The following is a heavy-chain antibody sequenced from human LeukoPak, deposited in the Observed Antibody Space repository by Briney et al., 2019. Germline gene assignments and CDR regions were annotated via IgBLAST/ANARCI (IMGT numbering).Heavy chain of an antibody. CDR2: IKQDGSEK. CDR1: GFTFSSYA. Sequence: SLRLSCAASGFTFSSYAMHWVRQAPGKGLGGVANIKQDGSEKYYVDSVKGRFTISRDNAKNSLYLQMNSLRAEDTAVYYCARDYDFWSGYFRHTLFDYWGQGTLVTVSS. CDR3: ARDYDFWSGYFRHTLFDY. D-gene: IGHD3-3*01. V-gene: IGHV3-7*01. J-gene: IGHJ4*02.